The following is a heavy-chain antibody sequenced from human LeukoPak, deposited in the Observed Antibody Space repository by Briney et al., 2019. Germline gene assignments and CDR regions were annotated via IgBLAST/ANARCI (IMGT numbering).Heavy chain of an antibody. J-gene: IGHJ4*02. Sequence: SETLSLTCTVSGGSISSYYWSWIRQPPGKGLEWIGYIYYSGSTNYNPSLKSRVTISVDTSKNQFSLKLSSVTAADTAVYYCATAPRYCGGDCPPYWGQGTLVTVSS. V-gene: IGHV4-59*01. CDR2: IYYSGST. D-gene: IGHD2-21*01. CDR3: ATAPRYCGGDCPPY. CDR1: GGSISSYY.